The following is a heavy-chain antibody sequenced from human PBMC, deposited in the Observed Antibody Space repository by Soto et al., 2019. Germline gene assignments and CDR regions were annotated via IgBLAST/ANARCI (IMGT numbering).Heavy chain of an antibody. D-gene: IGHD3-9*01. CDR1: GGSFSGYY. J-gene: IGHJ4*02. Sequence: SETLSLTCAVYGGSFSGYYWSWIRQPPGKGLEWIGEINHSGSTNYNPSLKSRVTISVDTSKNQFSLKLSSVTAADTAVYYCARDSYDILTGYYIRGVGVFDYWGQGTLVTVSS. V-gene: IGHV4-34*01. CDR2: INHSGST. CDR3: ARDSYDILTGYYIRGVGVFDY.